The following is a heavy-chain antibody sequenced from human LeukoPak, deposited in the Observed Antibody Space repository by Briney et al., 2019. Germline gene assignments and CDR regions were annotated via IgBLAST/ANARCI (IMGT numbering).Heavy chain of an antibody. Sequence: QTGGSLRLSCAASGFTFSDYSMNWVRQAPGKGLERISYISGRSSTIYYADSVKGRFTISRDNAKTSLYLQMNSLRDEDTAVYYCANGYSYVGDYWGQGTLVTVSS. D-gene: IGHD5-18*01. CDR2: ISGRSSTI. CDR1: GFTFSDYS. CDR3: ANGYSYVGDY. V-gene: IGHV3-48*02. J-gene: IGHJ4*02.